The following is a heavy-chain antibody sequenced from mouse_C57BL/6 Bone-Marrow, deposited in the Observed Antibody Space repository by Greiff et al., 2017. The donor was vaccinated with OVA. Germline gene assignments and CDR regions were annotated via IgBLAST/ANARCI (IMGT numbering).Heavy chain of an antibody. CDR1: GFTFSSYG. V-gene: IGHV5-6*02. J-gene: IGHJ3*01. CDR3: AREDYSNYLFAY. CDR2: ISSGGSYT. D-gene: IGHD2-5*01. Sequence: DVKLVESGGDLVKPGGSLKLSCAASGFTFSSYGMSWVRQTPDKRLEWVATISSGGSYTYYPDSVKGRFTISRDNAKNTLYLQMSSLKSEDTAMYYCAREDYSNYLFAYWGQGTLVTVSA.